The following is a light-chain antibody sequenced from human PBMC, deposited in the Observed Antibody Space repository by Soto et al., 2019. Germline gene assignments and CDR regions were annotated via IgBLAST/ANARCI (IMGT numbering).Light chain of an antibody. CDR2: LGS. J-gene: IGKJ1*01. CDR3: MQALQTPPT. CDR1: QSLLHSNGYNY. V-gene: IGKV2-28*01. Sequence: DIVMTQSPLSLPVTPGEPAFISCRSSQSLLHSNGYNYLVWYLQKPGQSPQLLIYLGSNRASGVPDRFSGSGSGTDFTLKISRVEAEDVGVYYCMQALQTPPTFGQGTKVEIK.